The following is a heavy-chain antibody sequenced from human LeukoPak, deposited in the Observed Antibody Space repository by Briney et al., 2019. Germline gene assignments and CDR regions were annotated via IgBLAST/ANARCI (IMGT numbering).Heavy chain of an antibody. J-gene: IGHJ4*02. CDR2: IYPGDADT. CDR1: GYTFSSYW. CDR3: ARQRDGFFDY. D-gene: IGHD5-24*01. V-gene: IGHV5-51*01. Sequence: GESLKIPCKASGYTFSSYWIGWVRQMPGKGLEWVSIIYPGDADTRYSPSFQGHVTVSADKSMSTAYLQWSSLKASDTALYYCARQRDGFFDYWGQGTLVTVSS.